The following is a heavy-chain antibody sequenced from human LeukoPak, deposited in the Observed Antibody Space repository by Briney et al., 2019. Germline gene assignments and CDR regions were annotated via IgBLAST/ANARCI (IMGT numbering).Heavy chain of an antibody. CDR1: DGSISSSSYY. CDR2: IYYSGST. V-gene: IGHV4-39*07. J-gene: IGHJ6*03. CDR3: AMGGDGYNHYYYYMDV. Sequence: SETLSLTCTVSDGSISSSSYYWGWIRQPPGQGLEWIRSIYYSGSTYYNPSLKSRVTISVDTSKNQFSLKLSSVTAADTAVYYCAMGGDGYNHYYYYMDVWGKGTTVTVSS. D-gene: IGHD5-24*01.